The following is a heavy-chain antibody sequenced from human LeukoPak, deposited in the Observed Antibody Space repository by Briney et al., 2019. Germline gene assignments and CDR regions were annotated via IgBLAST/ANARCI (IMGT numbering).Heavy chain of an antibody. CDR3: ASPYQLLYSGAFDI. D-gene: IGHD2-2*02. CDR2: ISSSSSYI. CDR1: GFTFSSYS. J-gene: IGHJ3*02. V-gene: IGHV3-21*01. Sequence: GGSLRLSCAASGFTFSSYSMNWVRQAPGKGLEWVSSISSSSSYIYYADSVKGRFTISRDNAKNSLYLQMNSLRAEDTAVYYCASPYQLLYSGAFDIWGQGTMVTVSS.